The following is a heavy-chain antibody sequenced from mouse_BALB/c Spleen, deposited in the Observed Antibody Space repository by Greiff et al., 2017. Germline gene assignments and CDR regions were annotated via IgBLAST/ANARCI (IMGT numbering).Heavy chain of an antibody. Sequence: EVKLMESGGDLVKPGGSLKLSCAASGFTFSSYGMSWVRQTPDKRLEWVATISSGGSYTYYPDSVKGRFTISRDNAKNTLYLQMSSLKSEDTAMYYCASWDYGSSYYYYAMDYWGQGTSVTVSS. CDR1: GFTFSSYG. CDR3: ASWDYGSSYYYYAMDY. J-gene: IGHJ4*01. V-gene: IGHV5-6*01. CDR2: ISSGGSYT. D-gene: IGHD1-1*01.